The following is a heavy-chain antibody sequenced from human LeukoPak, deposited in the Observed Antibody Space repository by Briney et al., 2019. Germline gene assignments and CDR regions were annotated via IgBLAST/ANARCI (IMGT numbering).Heavy chain of an antibody. CDR1: GITFSSYG. CDR2: ISSTGGTT. V-gene: IGHV3-23*01. Sequence: GGTLRLSCAASGITFSSYGMSWVRQAPGKGLEWVSSISSTGGTTYYADSVKGRFTISRDNSKNTLYLQMNSLRAEDTAMYYCAKNGDRGAYCTGGTCYPYFYYYMDVWGKGTTVTI. J-gene: IGHJ6*03. CDR3: AKNGDRGAYCTGGTCYPYFYYYMDV. D-gene: IGHD2-15*01.